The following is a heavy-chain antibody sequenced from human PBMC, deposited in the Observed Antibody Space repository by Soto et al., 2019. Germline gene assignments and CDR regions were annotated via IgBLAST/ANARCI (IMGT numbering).Heavy chain of an antibody. J-gene: IGHJ6*02. CDR3: AKRDGELDLYYYYYGMDV. CDR1: GFTFSSYG. CDR2: ISYDGSNK. Sequence: GGSLRLSCAASGFTFSSYGMHWVRQAPGKGLEWVAVISYDGSNKYYADSVKGRFTISRDNSKNTLYLQMNSLRAEDTAVYYCAKRDGELDLYYYYYGMDVWGQGTTVTVSS. V-gene: IGHV3-30*18. D-gene: IGHD6-13*01.